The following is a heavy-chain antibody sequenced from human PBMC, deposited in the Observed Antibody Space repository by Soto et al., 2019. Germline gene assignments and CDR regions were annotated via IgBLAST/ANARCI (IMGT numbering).Heavy chain of an antibody. Sequence: LCGGSISSGGYYWSWIRQHPGKGLEWIGYIYYSGSTYYNPSLKSRVTISVDTSKNQFSLKLSSVTAADTAVYYCARSYYWFDPWGQGTLVTVSS. D-gene: IGHD3-10*01. CDR2: IYYSGST. J-gene: IGHJ5*02. V-gene: IGHV4-31*02. CDR3: ARSYYWFDP. CDR1: GGSISSGGYY.